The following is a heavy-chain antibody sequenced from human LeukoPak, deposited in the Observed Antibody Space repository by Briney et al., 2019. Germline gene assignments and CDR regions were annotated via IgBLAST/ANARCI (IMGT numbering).Heavy chain of an antibody. CDR3: ASRGRWFGNYYYGMDV. J-gene: IGHJ6*02. CDR2: VNPNSGNT. Sequence: ASVKVSCKASGYTFTSYDINWVRQATGQGLEWMGWVNPNSGNTGYAQKFQGRVTMTRNTSISTAYMELSSLRSEDTAVYYCASRGRWFGNYYYGMDVWGQGTTVTVSS. D-gene: IGHD3-10*01. V-gene: IGHV1-8*01. CDR1: GYTFTSYD.